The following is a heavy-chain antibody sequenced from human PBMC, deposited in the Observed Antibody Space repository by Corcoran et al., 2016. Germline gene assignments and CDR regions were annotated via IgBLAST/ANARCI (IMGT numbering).Heavy chain of an antibody. V-gene: IGHV3-33*01. Sequence: QVQLVESGGGVVQPGRSLRLSCAASGFTFSSYGMHWVRQAPGKGLEWVAVIWYDGSNKYYADSVKGRITISRDNSKNTLYLQMNSLRAEDTAGYYCARVQYDYVWGSYRAPGMDVWGQGTTVTVSS. CDR1: GFTFSSYG. D-gene: IGHD3-16*02. J-gene: IGHJ6*02. CDR2: IWYDGSNK. CDR3: ARVQYDYVWGSYRAPGMDV.